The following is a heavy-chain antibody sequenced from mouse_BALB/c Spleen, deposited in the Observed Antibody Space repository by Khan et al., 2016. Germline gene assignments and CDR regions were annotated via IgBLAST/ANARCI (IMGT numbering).Heavy chain of an antibody. CDR3: ARDDQDYDAWFAS. D-gene: IGHD2-4*01. CDR2: IWPGGST. Sequence: QVQLKESGPGLVAPSQSLSITCTVSGYSLTNSGVHWIRQPPGKGLEWLGVIWPGGSTDYNSALMSRLSITKDNAQNQVSVQMISLQTDDTAMYYCARDDQDYDAWFASWGQGTLVIVSA. V-gene: IGHV2-9*02. CDR1: GYSLTNSG. J-gene: IGHJ3*01.